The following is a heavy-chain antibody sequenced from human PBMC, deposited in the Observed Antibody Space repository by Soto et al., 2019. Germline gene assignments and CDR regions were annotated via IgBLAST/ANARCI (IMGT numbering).Heavy chain of an antibody. Sequence: EVKLVESGGGLVQPGGSLRLSGAASGFTLSTYWMHWVRQAPGEGLVWVSRINSDGSSTIYADSVKGPFTISRENAKKTMYLKMNSLRAEDPAVYYCTRGRENYSYFDYWGQGIRVTVPS. CDR1: GFTLSTYW. D-gene: IGHD4-4*01. J-gene: IGHJ4*02. CDR3: TRGRENYSYFDY. V-gene: IGHV3-74*01. CDR2: INSDGSST.